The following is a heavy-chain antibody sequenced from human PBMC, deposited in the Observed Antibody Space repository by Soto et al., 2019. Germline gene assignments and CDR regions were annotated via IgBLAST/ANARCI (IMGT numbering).Heavy chain of an antibody. CDR2: ISDDGSNK. Sequence: QVQQVESGGGVVQPGRSLRLSCVASGFTFRSYGMQWVRQAPGKGLEWVALISDDGSNKYYADSVKGRFTISRDNSKNTLYLQMNSLRAEDTAVFYCVGGYYFGDYWGQGTLVTVSS. CDR3: VGGYYFGDY. V-gene: IGHV3-30*03. D-gene: IGHD3-22*01. J-gene: IGHJ4*02. CDR1: GFTFRSYG.